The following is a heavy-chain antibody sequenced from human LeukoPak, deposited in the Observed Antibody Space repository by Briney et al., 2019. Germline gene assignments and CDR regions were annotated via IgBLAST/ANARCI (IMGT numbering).Heavy chain of an antibody. D-gene: IGHD6-13*01. CDR3: AKGGSSSHNWFDP. V-gene: IGHV3-30*02. Sequence: PGGSLRLSCAASGFTFSSYSMNWVRQAPGKGLEWVAFIRNDGSNDYYPDSVKGRFTISRDNSRNTLYLQMNSLRAEDTAFYYCAKGGSSSHNWFDPWGQGTRVTVSS. CDR2: IRNDGSND. J-gene: IGHJ5*02. CDR1: GFTFSSYS.